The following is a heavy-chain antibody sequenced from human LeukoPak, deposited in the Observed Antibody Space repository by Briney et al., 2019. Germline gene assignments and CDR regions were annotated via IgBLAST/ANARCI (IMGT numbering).Heavy chain of an antibody. CDR1: GYTFASYG. CDR3: ARVEPSDAFDI. Sequence: GASVKVSCKASGYTFASYGINWVRQATGQGLEWMGWMNPNSGNTGYAQKFQGRVTMTRNTSISTAYMELSSLRSEDTAVYYCARVEPSDAFDIWGQGTMVTVSS. D-gene: IGHD1-1*01. V-gene: IGHV1-8*01. J-gene: IGHJ3*02. CDR2: MNPNSGNT.